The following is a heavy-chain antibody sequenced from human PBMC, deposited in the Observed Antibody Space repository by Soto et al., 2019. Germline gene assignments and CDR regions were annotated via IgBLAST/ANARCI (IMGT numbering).Heavy chain of an antibody. V-gene: IGHV3-23*01. CDR2: ISGSGGST. CDR3: AKDRQLVIAVAGTWFDY. CDR1: GFTFSSYA. J-gene: IGHJ4*02. Sequence: GGSLRLSCAASGFTFSSYAMSWVRQAPGKGLEWVSAISGSGGSTYYADSVKGRFTISRDNSKNTLYLQMNSLRAEDTAVYYCAKDRQLVIAVAGTWFDYWGQGTLVTVSS. D-gene: IGHD6-19*01.